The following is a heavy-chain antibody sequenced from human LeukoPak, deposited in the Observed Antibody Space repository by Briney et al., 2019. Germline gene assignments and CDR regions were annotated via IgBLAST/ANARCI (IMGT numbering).Heavy chain of an antibody. CDR2: ISYDGSNK. CDR1: GFTFSSYA. CDR3: ASIGSYYSAHY. D-gene: IGHD3-10*01. Sequence: PGRSLRLSCAASGFTFSSYAMHSVRQAPGKGLEWVAVISYDGSNKYYADSVKGRFTISRDNSKNTLYLQMNSLRAEDTAVYYCASIGSYYSAHYWGQGTLVTVSS. J-gene: IGHJ4*02. V-gene: IGHV3-30-3*01.